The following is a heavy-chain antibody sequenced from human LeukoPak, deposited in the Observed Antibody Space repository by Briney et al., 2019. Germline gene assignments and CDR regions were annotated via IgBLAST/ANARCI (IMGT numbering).Heavy chain of an antibody. CDR2: ISGSGGST. J-gene: IGHJ4*02. D-gene: IGHD2-15*01. V-gene: IGHV3-23*01. CDR3: AKSGRVDRAYCSGGSCQYYFDY. Sequence: AGGSLRLSCAASGFTFSSYAMSWVRQAPGKGLEWVSAISGSGGSTYYADSVKGRFTISRDNSKKTLYLQMNSLRAEDTAVYYCAKSGRVDRAYCSGGSCQYYFDYWGQGTLVTVSS. CDR1: GFTFSSYA.